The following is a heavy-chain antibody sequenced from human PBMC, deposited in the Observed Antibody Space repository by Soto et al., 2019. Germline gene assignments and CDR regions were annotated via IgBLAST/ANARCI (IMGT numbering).Heavy chain of an antibody. J-gene: IGHJ6*02. D-gene: IGHD1-26*01. CDR3: ARDIGQWELPIRYGMHV. CDR1: GYTFTSFG. Sequence: ASVKVSCKTSGYTFTSFGISWVRQAPGQGLEWMGWITTDKGKTNYAQKFQGRVTMTTDTSTSTAYMELRSLRSDDTAVYYCARDIGQWELPIRYGMHVWG. CDR2: ITTDKGKT. V-gene: IGHV1-18*01.